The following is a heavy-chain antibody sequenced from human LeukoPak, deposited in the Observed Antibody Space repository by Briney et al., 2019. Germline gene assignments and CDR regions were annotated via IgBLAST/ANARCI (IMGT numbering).Heavy chain of an antibody. D-gene: IGHD3-3*01. CDR2: IYYNGDT. V-gene: IGHV4-31*03. CDR3: ARRLWSGTLNCFDP. J-gene: IGHJ5*02. Sequence: KTSETLSLTCTVSGGSVNRGGYFWSWIRQHPGKGLEWFGYIYYNGDTYYNPSLKSRVLISVDTSKNQFSLRLSSVTAADTAVYYCARRLWSGTLNCFDPWGRGTLVTVSS. CDR1: GGSVNRGGYF.